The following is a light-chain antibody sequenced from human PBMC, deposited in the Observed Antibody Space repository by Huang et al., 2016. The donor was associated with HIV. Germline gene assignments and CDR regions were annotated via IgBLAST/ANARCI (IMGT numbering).Light chain of an antibody. CDR2: GAS. J-gene: IGKJ2*02. Sequence: EIVLTPSPGTLSLSPGERATLPCRASQSVTSSYLAWDQQKPSQAPRLLIYGASTRATGIPDRVSGSGSGTDFTLTISRLEPEDFAVCYCQQYGSSPWTFGQGTKLEVK. CDR3: QQYGSSPWT. V-gene: IGKV3-20*01. CDR1: QSVTSSY.